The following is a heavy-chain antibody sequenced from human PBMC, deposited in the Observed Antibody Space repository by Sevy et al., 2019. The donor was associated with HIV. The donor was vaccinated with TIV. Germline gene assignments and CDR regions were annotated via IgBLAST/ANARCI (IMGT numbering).Heavy chain of an antibody. D-gene: IGHD3-10*01. CDR3: SRQRVLPWFGECLDYYYYGMDV. V-gene: IGHV3-73*01. J-gene: IGHJ6*02. CDR2: IRSKANSYAT. Sequence: GGSLRLSCAASGFTFSGSAMHWVRQASGKGLEWVGRIRSKANSYATAYAASVKGRFTISRDDSKNTAYLQMNSLKTEDTAVYYCSRQRVLPWFGECLDYYYYGMDVWGQGTTVTVSS. CDR1: GFTFSGSA.